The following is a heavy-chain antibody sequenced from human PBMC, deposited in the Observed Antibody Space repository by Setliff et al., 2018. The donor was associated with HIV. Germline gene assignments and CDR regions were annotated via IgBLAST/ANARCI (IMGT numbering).Heavy chain of an antibody. CDR2: INPSDGAT. Sequence: GASVKVSCKTSGYSLTSHFMHWVRQAPGQGLEWMGIINPSDGATTYAGRFQGRLTMTSDTSTSTVYMELSSLRSEDTAVYYCARGTGIAVAGTDYWGQGTLVTVSS. CDR3: ARGTGIAVAGTDY. CDR1: GYSLTSHF. D-gene: IGHD6-19*01. J-gene: IGHJ4*02. V-gene: IGHV1-46*01.